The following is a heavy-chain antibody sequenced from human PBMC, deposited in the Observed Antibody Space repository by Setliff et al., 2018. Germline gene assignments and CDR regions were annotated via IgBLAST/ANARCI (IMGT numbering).Heavy chain of an antibody. CDR3: VREGVDTRSSTDYRYYRDA. D-gene: IGHD5-18*01. CDR2: TIPVFGTT. V-gene: IGHV1-69*05. J-gene: IGHJ6*03. CDR1: GNSFTGFY. Sequence: GASVKVSCKASGNSFTGFYLHWVRQAPGQGLEWMGGTIPVFGTTDYAQKFQGRVTIITDESTTTAYMELSSLGSEDTAVYYCVREGVDTRSSTDYRYYRDAWGKGTTVTV.